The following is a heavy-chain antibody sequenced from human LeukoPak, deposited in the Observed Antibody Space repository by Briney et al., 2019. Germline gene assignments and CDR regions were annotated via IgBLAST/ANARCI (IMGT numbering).Heavy chain of an antibody. D-gene: IGHD1-1*01. CDR3: ARDCGRLGCFDY. V-gene: IGHV1-2*02. J-gene: IGHJ4*02. CDR2: INPNNGGT. CDR1: GYTFTAYH. Sequence: ASVKVSCKASGYTFTAYHIHWVRQAPGQGLEWMGWINPNNGGTNYAQRFQGRATMTRDTSVSTAYMELSSLRSDDTAVYFCARDCGRLGCFDYWGRGTLVTVSS.